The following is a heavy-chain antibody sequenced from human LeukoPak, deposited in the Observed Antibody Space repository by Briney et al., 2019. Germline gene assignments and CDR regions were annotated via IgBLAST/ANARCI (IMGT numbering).Heavy chain of an antibody. CDR2: TNQDGSEK. D-gene: IGHD1/OR15-1a*01. J-gene: IGHJ4*02. CDR3: ARLNNYFDS. CDR1: GFTFDDYA. Sequence: GGSLRLSCAASGFTFDDYAMHWVRQAPGEGLEWVARTNQDGSEKHYVDSVKGRFSISRDNAKNSLYLQMNSLRAEDTAVYYCARLNNYFDSWGQGTLVTVSS. V-gene: IGHV3-7*01.